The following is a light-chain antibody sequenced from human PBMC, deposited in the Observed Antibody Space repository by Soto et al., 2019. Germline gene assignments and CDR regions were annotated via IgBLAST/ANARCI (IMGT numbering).Light chain of an antibody. V-gene: IGKV3-20*01. CDR2: GAS. CDR1: QSVSSSY. Sequence: IVVTQSPCTLSLSPGERATLSCRASQSVSSSYLAWYQQKPGQAPRLLIYGASSRATGIPDRFSGSGSGTDFTLTISRLEPEDFAVYYCQQYGSSPGTFGQGTKV. J-gene: IGKJ1*01. CDR3: QQYGSSPGT.